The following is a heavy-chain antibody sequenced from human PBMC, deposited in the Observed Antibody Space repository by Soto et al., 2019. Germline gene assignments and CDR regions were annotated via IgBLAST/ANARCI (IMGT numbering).Heavy chain of an antibody. CDR3: ARGRINPVYHYHYDMDV. D-gene: IGHD6-19*01. J-gene: IGHJ6*02. Sequence: SETLSLTCAVYGGSFSGYYWSWIRQPPGKGLEWIGQINHSGSTNYNPSLKSRVTISVDTSKNQFSLKLNSVTAADRAVYYCARGRINPVYHYHYDMDVWAQGTTVNGSS. V-gene: IGHV4-34*01. CDR1: GGSFSGYY. CDR2: INHSGST.